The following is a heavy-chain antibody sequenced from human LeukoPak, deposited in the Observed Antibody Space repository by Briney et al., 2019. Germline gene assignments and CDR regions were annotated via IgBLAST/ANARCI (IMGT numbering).Heavy chain of an antibody. D-gene: IGHD1/OR15-1a*01. V-gene: IGHV3-23*01. CDR2: ISGSGGTT. CDR3: AKVRANRFASFDY. CDR1: GFTFSDYY. J-gene: IGHJ4*02. Sequence: PGGSLRLSCVVSGFTFSDYYMSWVRQAPGKGLEWVSGISGSGGTTYYADSVKGRFTISRDNSKITLYLQMNSLRAEDTAVYYCAKVRANRFASFDYWGQGTLVTVSS.